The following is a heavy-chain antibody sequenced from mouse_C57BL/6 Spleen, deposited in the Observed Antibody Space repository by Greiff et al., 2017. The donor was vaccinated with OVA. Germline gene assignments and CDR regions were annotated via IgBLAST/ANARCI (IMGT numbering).Heavy chain of an antibody. V-gene: IGHV1-50*01. CDR1: GYTFTSYW. CDR3: GRGDYGSGHGC. D-gene: IGHD1-1*01. J-gene: IGHJ2*01. CDR2: IDPSDSYT. Sequence: QVQLQQPGAELVKPGASVKLSCKASGYTFTSYWMQWVKQRPGQGLEWIGEIDPSDSYTNYNQKFKGKATLTVDTSSSTAYMQLSSLTSEDSAVYYCGRGDYGSGHGCWGKGTTVTVAS.